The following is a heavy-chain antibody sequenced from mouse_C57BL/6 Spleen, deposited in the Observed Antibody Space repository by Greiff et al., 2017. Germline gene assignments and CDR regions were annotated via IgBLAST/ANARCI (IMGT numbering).Heavy chain of an antibody. CDR1: GFNIKDDY. D-gene: IGHD4-1*01. J-gene: IGHJ2*01. Sequence: EVQLQESGAELVRPGASVKLSCTASGFNIKDDYMHWVKQRPEQGLEWIGWIDPENGDTEYASKFQGKATITADTSSNTAYLQLSSLTSEDTAVYYCTTRNWDKNYWGQSTTLTVSS. CDR2: IDPENGDT. V-gene: IGHV14-4*01. CDR3: TTRNWDKNY.